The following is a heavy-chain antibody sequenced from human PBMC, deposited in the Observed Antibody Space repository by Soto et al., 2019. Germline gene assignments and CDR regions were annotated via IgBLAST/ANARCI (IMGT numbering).Heavy chain of an antibody. CDR2: IYYSGST. V-gene: IGHV4-59*08. J-gene: IGHJ6*03. D-gene: IGHD3-3*01. CDR1: GGSIGSYY. Sequence: SLLMSLPCSVAGGSIGSYYGSWIRQPPGKGLEWIGYIYYSGSTNYNPSLKSRVTISVDTSKNQFSLKLSSVTAADTAVYYCARLASHYDFWSGYPTSPYYSYMDVWGKGTTVTVSS. CDR3: ARLASHYDFWSGYPTSPYYSYMDV.